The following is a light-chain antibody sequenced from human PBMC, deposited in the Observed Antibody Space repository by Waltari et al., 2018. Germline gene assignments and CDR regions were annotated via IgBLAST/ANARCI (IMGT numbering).Light chain of an antibody. J-gene: IGKJ2*01. CDR3: QQSYSTPRT. CDR1: QRISSY. CDR2: AAS. Sequence: DIQMTQSPSSMSASVGERVTITCRASQRISSYLNWYQQKPGKAPKLLIYAASSLQSGVPSRFSGSGSGTDFTLTISSLQPEDFATYYCQQSYSTPRTFGQGTKLEIK. V-gene: IGKV1-39*01.